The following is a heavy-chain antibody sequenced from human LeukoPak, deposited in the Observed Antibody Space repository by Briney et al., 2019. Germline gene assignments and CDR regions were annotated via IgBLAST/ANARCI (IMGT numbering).Heavy chain of an antibody. CDR1: GFTFNTYA. Sequence: PGGSLRLSCAASGFTFNTYAMSWVRQAPGKGLEWVSGIRGSGDNTYYVDSVKGRFTISRDNSKNTLYLQLNSLRAEDTAVYYCAKEYSAFDIWGQGTMVTVSS. CDR3: AKEYSAFDI. V-gene: IGHV3-23*01. J-gene: IGHJ3*02. CDR2: IRGSGDNT. D-gene: IGHD1-26*01.